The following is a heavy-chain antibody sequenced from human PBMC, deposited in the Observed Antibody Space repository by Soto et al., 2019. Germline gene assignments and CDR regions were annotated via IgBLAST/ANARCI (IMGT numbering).Heavy chain of an antibody. Sequence: QVQLVESGGGVVQPGRSLRLSCAASGFSFNNYAMHWVRQAPGKGLEWVTLISDDGSKKYFADSVKGRFTVSRDNSKNTLVLEMNSLKSEDTAVYYCAKSAHPAVVTLYYFDSWGQGTLVTVSS. V-gene: IGHV3-30*18. D-gene: IGHD2-21*02. CDR3: AKSAHPAVVTLYYFDS. CDR1: GFSFNNYA. CDR2: ISDDGSKK. J-gene: IGHJ4*02.